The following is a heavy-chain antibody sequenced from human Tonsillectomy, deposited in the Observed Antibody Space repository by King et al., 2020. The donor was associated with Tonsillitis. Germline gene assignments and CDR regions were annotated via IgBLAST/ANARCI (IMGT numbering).Heavy chain of an antibody. J-gene: IGHJ3*02. CDR1: GFTFSSYW. D-gene: IGHD1-26*01. V-gene: IGHV3-74*01. Sequence: VQLVESGGGLVQPGGSLRLSCAASGFTFSSYWMHWVRQAPGKGLVWVSRIKNDGSSTSYADSVKGRFTVSKDNAKNTLYLQMNSLRAEDTALYYCARGRGWGPDAFDIWGQGTMVTVPS. CDR2: IKNDGSST. CDR3: ARGRGWGPDAFDI.